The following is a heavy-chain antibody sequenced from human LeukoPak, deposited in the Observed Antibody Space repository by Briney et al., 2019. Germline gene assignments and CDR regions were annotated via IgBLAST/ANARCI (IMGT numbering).Heavy chain of an antibody. CDR1: GFTFSSSV. J-gene: IGHJ4*02. V-gene: IGHV3-23*01. CDR3: TKYALN. Sequence: GGSLRLSCAASGFTFSSSVMTWVRRLPGKGLEWVASIGVTGNSTFYGGSVKGRFTISRDNFKNTLYLQMDSLTAEDTAVYYCTKYALNWGQGTLVSVSS. CDR2: IGVTGNST.